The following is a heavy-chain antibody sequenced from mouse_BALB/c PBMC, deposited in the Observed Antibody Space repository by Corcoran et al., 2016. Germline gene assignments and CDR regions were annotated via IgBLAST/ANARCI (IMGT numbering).Heavy chain of an antibody. CDR3: ARTPPTVPFDY. D-gene: IGHD1-1*01. CDR2: ISYDGSN. V-gene: IGHV3-6*02. Sequence: DVQLQESGPGLVTPSQSLSLTCSVTGYSITSGSYWNWIRQFPGNKLEWMGYISYDGSNNYNPSLKNRISITRDTSKNQFFLKLNSVTTEDTATYYCARTPPTVPFDYWGQGTTLTVSS. J-gene: IGHJ2*01. CDR1: GYSITSGSY.